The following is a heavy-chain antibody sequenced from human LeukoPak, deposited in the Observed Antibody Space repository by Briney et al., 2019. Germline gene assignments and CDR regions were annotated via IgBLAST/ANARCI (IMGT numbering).Heavy chain of an antibody. J-gene: IGHJ6*04. CDR2: ISSSSSYI. D-gene: IGHD5-12*01. Sequence: SGGSLRLSCAASGFTFSSYSMNWVRQAPGKGLEWVSSISSSSSYIYYADSVKGRFTISRDNAKNSLYLQMNSLRAEDTAVYYCARDGRSGYDFHPASDVWGKGTTVTVSS. CDR1: GFTFSSYS. V-gene: IGHV3-21*01. CDR3: ARDGRSGYDFHPASDV.